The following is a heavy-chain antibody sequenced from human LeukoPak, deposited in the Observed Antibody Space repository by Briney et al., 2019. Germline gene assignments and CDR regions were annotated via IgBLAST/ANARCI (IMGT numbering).Heavy chain of an antibody. Sequence: GGSLRLSCAASGFTFSSYWMHWVRQAPGKGLVWASHINNDGTGTTYADSVKGRFTISRDNAKNTLYLQMNSLRAEDTAVYYCTRGGGYSSFDSWGQGTLVTVSS. CDR3: TRGGGYSSFDS. CDR1: GFTFSSYW. D-gene: IGHD2-2*02. CDR2: INNDGTGT. V-gene: IGHV3-74*01. J-gene: IGHJ4*03.